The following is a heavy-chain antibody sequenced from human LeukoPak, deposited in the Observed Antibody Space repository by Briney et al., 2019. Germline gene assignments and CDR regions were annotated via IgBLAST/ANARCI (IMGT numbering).Heavy chain of an antibody. J-gene: IGHJ4*02. Sequence: PGGSLRLSCAASGFTFSSYAMSWVRQAPGKGLEWVSAISGSGGSTYYADPVKGRFTIPRDNSKNTLYLQMNSLRAEDTAVYYCAKDPIYDFWSGYYFDYWGQGTLVTVSS. V-gene: IGHV3-23*01. CDR1: GFTFSSYA. CDR3: AKDPIYDFWSGYYFDY. D-gene: IGHD3-3*01. CDR2: ISGSGGST.